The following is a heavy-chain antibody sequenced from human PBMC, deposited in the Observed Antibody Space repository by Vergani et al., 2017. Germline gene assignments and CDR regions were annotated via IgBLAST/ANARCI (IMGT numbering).Heavy chain of an antibody. Sequence: VQLVESGGGVVQPGRSLRLSCAASGFTFSSYSMNWVRQAPGKGLEWVSSISSSSSYIYYADSVKGRFTISRDNAKNSLYLQMNSLRAEDTAVYYCARALYDSSGSFDYWGQGTLVTVSS. CDR3: ARALYDSSGSFDY. V-gene: IGHV3-21*01. D-gene: IGHD3-22*01. CDR1: GFTFSSYS. J-gene: IGHJ4*02. CDR2: ISSSSSYI.